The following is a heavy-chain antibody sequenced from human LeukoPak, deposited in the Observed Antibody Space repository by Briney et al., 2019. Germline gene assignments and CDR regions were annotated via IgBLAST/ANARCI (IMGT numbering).Heavy chain of an antibody. Sequence: GASVKVSCKVSGYTLTELSMHWVRQAPGKGLERMGGFDPEDGETIYAQKFQGRVTMTEDTSTDTAYMELSSLRSEDTAVCYCATTSPYAPRFIAAAGQFDYWGQGTLVTVSS. J-gene: IGHJ4*02. CDR1: GYTLTELS. V-gene: IGHV1-24*01. CDR2: FDPEDGET. CDR3: ATTSPYAPRFIAAAGQFDY. D-gene: IGHD6-13*01.